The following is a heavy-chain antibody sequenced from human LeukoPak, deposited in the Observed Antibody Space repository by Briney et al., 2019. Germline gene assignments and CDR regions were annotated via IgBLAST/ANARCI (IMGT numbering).Heavy chain of an antibody. CDR3: ARELRRGYCSGGSCYKPDYYYYGMDV. Sequence: ASVKVSCKASGGTFSSYAISWVRQAPGQGLEWMGRIIPILGIATYAQKFQGRVTITADKSTSTAYMELSSLRSEDTAVYYCARELRRGYCSGGSCYKPDYYYYGMDVWGQGTTVTVSS. CDR1: GGTFSSYA. CDR2: IIPILGIA. J-gene: IGHJ6*02. V-gene: IGHV1-69*04. D-gene: IGHD2-15*01.